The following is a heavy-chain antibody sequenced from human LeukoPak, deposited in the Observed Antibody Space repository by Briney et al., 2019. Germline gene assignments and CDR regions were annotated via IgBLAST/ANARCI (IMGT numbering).Heavy chain of an antibody. V-gene: IGHV4-38-2*02. Sequence: NPSETLSLTCTVSGYSISSGYYWGWIRQPPGKGLEWIGSIYHSGSTYYNPSLKSRVTISVDTSKNQFSLKLSSVTAADTAVYYCARVRAGDYEDNWFDPWGQGTLVTVSS. J-gene: IGHJ5*02. CDR1: GYSISSGYY. CDR2: IYHSGST. D-gene: IGHD4-17*01. CDR3: ARVRAGDYEDNWFDP.